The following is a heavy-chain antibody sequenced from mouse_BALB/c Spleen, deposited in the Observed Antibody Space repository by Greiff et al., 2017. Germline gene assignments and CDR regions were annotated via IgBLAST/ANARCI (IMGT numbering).Heavy chain of an antibody. CDR1: GFNIKDTY. J-gene: IGHJ4*01. CDR2: IDPANGNT. V-gene: IGHV14-3*02. CDR3: ADAMDY. Sequence: EVQLQQSGAELVKPGASVKLSCTASGFNIKDTYMHWVKQRPEQGLEWIGRIDPANGNTKYDPKFQGKATITADTSSNTAYLQLSSLTSEDTAVDYCADAMDYWGQGTSVTVSA.